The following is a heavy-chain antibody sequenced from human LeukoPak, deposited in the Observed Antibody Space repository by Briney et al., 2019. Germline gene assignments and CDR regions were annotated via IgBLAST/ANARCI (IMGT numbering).Heavy chain of an antibody. CDR3: ARWGSNMAREKGDH. J-gene: IGHJ4*02. D-gene: IGHD3-10*01. CDR1: GGSISSYY. V-gene: IGHV4-59*08. CDR2: IYNSGST. Sequence: SETLSLTCTVSGGSISSYYWSWIRQPPGKGLEWIGYIYNSGSTNYNPSLKSRVTISVDTSKNQFSLKLNSVTAADTAVYYCARWGSNMAREKGDHWGQGTLVTVSS.